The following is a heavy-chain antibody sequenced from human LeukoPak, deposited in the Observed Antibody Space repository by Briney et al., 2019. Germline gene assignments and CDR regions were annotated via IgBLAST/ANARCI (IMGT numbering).Heavy chain of an antibody. CDR1: GFTFSDYY. J-gene: IGHJ4*02. CDR2: ISSSGSTI. D-gene: IGHD3-10*01. Sequence: GGSLRLSCAASGFTFSDYYMSWIRQAPGKGLERVSYISSSGSTIYYADSVKGRFTISRDNAKNSLYLQMNSLRAEDTAVYYCARGDQEGEAWWLWFGIYFDYWGQGTLVTVSS. CDR3: ARGDQEGEAWWLWFGIYFDY. V-gene: IGHV3-11*01.